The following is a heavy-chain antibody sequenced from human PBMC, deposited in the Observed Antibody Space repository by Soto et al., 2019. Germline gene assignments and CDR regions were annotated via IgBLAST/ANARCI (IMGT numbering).Heavy chain of an antibody. V-gene: IGHV3-30*18. Sequence: GGSLRLSCAASGFTFSSYGMHWVRQAPGKGLEWVAVISYDGSNKYYADSVKGRFTISRDNSKNTLYLQMNSLRAEDTAVYYCAKRVKPDYDYVWGNYGMDVWGQGTTVTVSS. J-gene: IGHJ6*02. D-gene: IGHD3-16*01. CDR2: ISYDGSNK. CDR3: AKRVKPDYDYVWGNYGMDV. CDR1: GFTFSSYG.